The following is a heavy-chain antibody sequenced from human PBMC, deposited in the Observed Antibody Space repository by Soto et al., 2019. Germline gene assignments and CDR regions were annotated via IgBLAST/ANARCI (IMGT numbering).Heavy chain of an antibody. CDR1: GFTFSSSA. Sequence: EVQLLESGGCLVQPGGSLRLSCAASGFTFSSSAMSWFRQAPGRGLEWVSAITVSADTTYYADSVKGRFTISRDNSKNTPFMHMHSLRAEDTAVYYCAKSQWEIPDWGQGTLVTVSS. D-gene: IGHD1-26*01. V-gene: IGHV3-23*01. CDR3: AKSQWEIPD. CDR2: ITVSADTT. J-gene: IGHJ4*02.